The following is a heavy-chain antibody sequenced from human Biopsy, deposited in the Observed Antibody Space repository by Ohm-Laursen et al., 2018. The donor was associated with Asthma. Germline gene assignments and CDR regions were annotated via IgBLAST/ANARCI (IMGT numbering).Heavy chain of an antibody. J-gene: IGHJ4*02. CDR1: GFTLSSYG. CDR2: ISYDGSNK. CDR3: SREEPTSGWYQGSILR. Sequence: SLRLSCAASGFTLSSYGMHWVRQAPGKGLEWVACISYDGSNKYYADSVKGRSTISRDNSKNTLYLQMNSLRAEDTAVYYCSREEPTSGWYQGSILRWGQGTLVTVSS. V-gene: IGHV3-30*03. D-gene: IGHD6-19*01.